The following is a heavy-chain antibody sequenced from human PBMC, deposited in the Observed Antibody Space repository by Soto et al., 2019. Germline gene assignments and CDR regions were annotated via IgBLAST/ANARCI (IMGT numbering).Heavy chain of an antibody. CDR3: AREHYDSSGYYRIDS. CDR2: IGYDGSLE. J-gene: IGHJ4*02. Sequence: QVQLVESGAGVAQPGRSLRVSCAASGFTFSGYAMHWVRQAPGKGLEWVAIIGYDGSLESYAESVKGRFTISRDNSNNTLFLLMNSLRPEDTAVYYCAREHYDSSGYYRIDSWGQGTLVTVSS. CDR1: GFTFSGYA. V-gene: IGHV3-30-3*01. D-gene: IGHD3-22*01.